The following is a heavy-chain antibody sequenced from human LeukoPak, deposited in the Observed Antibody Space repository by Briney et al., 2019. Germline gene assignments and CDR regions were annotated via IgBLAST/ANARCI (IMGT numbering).Heavy chain of an antibody. J-gene: IGHJ4*02. CDR2: IYYSGST. D-gene: IGHD5-12*01. CDR3: ARVSRLRATTPFDY. CDR1: GGSISSSSYY. V-gene: IGHV4-39*07. Sequence: SETLSLTCTVSGGSISSSSYYWGWIRQPPGKGLEWIGSIYYSGSTYYNPSLKSRVTISVDTSKNQFSLKLSSVTAADTAVYYCARVSRLRATTPFDYWGQGTLDTVSS.